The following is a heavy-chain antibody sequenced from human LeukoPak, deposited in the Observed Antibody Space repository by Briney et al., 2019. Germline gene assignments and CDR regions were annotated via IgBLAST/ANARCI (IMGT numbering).Heavy chain of an antibody. CDR2: IIPMLGIA. CDR3: ARDKINWNDAGAFDY. Sequence: SVKVSCKASGGTFSSYAISWVRQAPGQGLEWMGRIIPMLGIANYAQKFQGRVTITADTSTSTAYMDLSSLRSEDTAVYYCARDKINWNDAGAFDYWGQGTLVTVPS. D-gene: IGHD1-1*01. V-gene: IGHV1-69*04. J-gene: IGHJ4*02. CDR1: GGTFSSYA.